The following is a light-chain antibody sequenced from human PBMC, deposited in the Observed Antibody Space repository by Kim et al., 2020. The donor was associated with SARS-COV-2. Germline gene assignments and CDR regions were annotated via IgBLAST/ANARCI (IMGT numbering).Light chain of an antibody. CDR3: KQSYSTPRT. CDR1: QSISSY. CDR2: AAS. V-gene: IGKV1-39*01. J-gene: IGKJ1*01. Sequence: DIQMTQSPSSLSASVGDRVTITCRASQSISSYLNWYQQKPGKAPKLLIYAASSLQSGVPSRFSGSGSGTDFTLTISSLQPEDFATYCCKQSYSTPRTFGQMTKVDI.